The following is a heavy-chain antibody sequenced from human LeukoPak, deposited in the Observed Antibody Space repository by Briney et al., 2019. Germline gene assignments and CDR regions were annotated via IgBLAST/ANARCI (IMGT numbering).Heavy chain of an antibody. J-gene: IGHJ3*02. CDR1: GFTFSSYS. Sequence: GGSLRLSCAASGFTFSSYSMNWLRQAPGKGLEWVSVIYSGGSTYYADSVKGRFTISRDNSKNTLYLQMNSLRAEDMAVYYWAGEGPGVYDSSGWYYSCGDAFDIWGQGTMVTVSS. D-gene: IGHD3-22*01. CDR3: AGEGPGVYDSSGWYYSCGDAFDI. V-gene: IGHV3-53*01. CDR2: IYSGGST.